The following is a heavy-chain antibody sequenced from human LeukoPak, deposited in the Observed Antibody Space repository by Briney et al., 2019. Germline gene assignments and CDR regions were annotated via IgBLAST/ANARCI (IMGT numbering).Heavy chain of an antibody. CDR2: INPKSGGT. CDR1: GYTFTGYY. Sequence: ASVKVSCTTSGYTFTGYYMHWVRQAPGQGLEWMGWINPKSGGTSYPQKFQGRVSMTRDTSISTAYMELSRLRSDDTAVYYCVPSNNFYYFDYWGQGTLVTVSS. J-gene: IGHJ4*02. V-gene: IGHV1-2*02. CDR3: VPSNNFYYFDY. D-gene: IGHD1-1*01.